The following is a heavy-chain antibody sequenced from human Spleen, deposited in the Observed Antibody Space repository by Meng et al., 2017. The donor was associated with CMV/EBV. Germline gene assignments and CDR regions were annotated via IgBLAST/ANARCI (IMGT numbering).Heavy chain of an antibody. Sequence: GGYYWSWISQHPGKGLEWIGYIYYTGSTNYNPSLKSRVSISVDTSKNQFSLKLSSVTVADTAVYYCARTRYYYDNSGYSVPTTFDYWGQGTLVTVSS. V-gene: IGHV4-31*02. J-gene: IGHJ4*02. CDR2: IYYTGST. CDR3: ARTRYYYDNSGYSVPTTFDY. D-gene: IGHD3-22*01. CDR1: GGYY.